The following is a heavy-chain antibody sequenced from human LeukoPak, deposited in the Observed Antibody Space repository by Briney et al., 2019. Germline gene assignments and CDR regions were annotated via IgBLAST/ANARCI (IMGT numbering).Heavy chain of an antibody. D-gene: IGHD1-26*01. Sequence: SETLSLTCSVSGGSISSSSYYWGWIRQPPGTGLEWIGSINYSGSTYYKPSLKSRVTISVDTSKNQFSLKLSSVTAADTAVYYCARQLLVAPVSYYFDYWGQGTLVTVSS. J-gene: IGHJ4*02. CDR3: ARQLLVAPVSYYFDY. CDR1: GGSISSSSYY. CDR2: INYSGST. V-gene: IGHV4-39*01.